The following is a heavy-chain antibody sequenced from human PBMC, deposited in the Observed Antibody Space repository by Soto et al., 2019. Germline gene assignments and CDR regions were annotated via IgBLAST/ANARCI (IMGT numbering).Heavy chain of an antibody. CDR3: ANTIAAAGTEINWFDP. Sequence: PGGSLRLSCAASGFTFSSYAMSWVRQAPGKGLEWVSAISGSGGSTYYADSVKGRFTISRDNSKNTLYLQMNSLRAEDTAVYYCANTIAAAGTEINWFDPWGQGTLVTVSS. V-gene: IGHV3-23*01. CDR1: GFTFSSYA. CDR2: ISGSGGST. D-gene: IGHD6-13*01. J-gene: IGHJ5*02.